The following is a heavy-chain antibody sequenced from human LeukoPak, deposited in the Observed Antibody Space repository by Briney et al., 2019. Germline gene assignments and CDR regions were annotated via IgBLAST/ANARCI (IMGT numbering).Heavy chain of an antibody. D-gene: IGHD2-15*01. CDR1: GFTVSSNY. J-gene: IGHJ1*01. V-gene: IGHV3-53*01. CDR2: IYSGGST. CDR3: ARVLAAGLYFQH. Sequence: PGGSLRLSCAASGFTVSSNYMSWVRQAPGKGLEWVSVIYSGGSTYYADSVKGRFTISRDNSKNTLYLQMSSLRAEDTAVYYCARVLAAGLYFQHWGQGTLVTVSS.